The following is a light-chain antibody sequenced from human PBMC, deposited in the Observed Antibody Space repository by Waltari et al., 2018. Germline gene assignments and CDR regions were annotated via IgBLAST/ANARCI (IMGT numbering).Light chain of an antibody. Sequence: QSALTQPASVSGSPGQSITISCSGTNSDVGGYDYVSWYQHHPGKTPKLIIYDVTKGPSGVANRFSGSKSGNTASLTIPGLQAEDEADYYCSSYAGGNNLLFGGGTKVTVL. CDR1: NSDVGGYDY. CDR2: DVT. J-gene: IGLJ2*01. CDR3: SSYAGGNNLL. V-gene: IGLV2-23*02.